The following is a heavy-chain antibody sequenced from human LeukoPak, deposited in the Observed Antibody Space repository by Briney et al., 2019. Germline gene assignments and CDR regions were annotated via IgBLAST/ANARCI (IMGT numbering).Heavy chain of an antibody. Sequence: GGSLRLSCAASGFTFSSYWMSWVRQAPGKGLEWVANIKQDGSEKYYVDSVKGRFTTSRDNAKSSLYLQMNSLRAEDTAAYYCARASTSLTYYYMDVWGKGTTVTVSS. CDR3: ARASTSLTYYYMDV. CDR2: IKQDGSEK. CDR1: GFTFSSYW. J-gene: IGHJ6*03. V-gene: IGHV3-7*01. D-gene: IGHD2-2*01.